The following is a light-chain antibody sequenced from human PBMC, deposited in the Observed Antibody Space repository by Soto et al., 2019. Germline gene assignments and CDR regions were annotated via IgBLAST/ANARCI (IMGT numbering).Light chain of an antibody. CDR3: QHYNSYSEA. CDR1: QSVSSW. J-gene: IGKJ1*01. CDR2: KAS. Sequence: TQSTGTRSLCAGGRATVACLASQSVSSWLAWYQQKPGKAPKLLIYKASTLKSGVPSRFSGSGSGTEFTLTISSLQPDDFATYYCQHYNSYSEAFGQGTKVDI. V-gene: IGKV1-5*03.